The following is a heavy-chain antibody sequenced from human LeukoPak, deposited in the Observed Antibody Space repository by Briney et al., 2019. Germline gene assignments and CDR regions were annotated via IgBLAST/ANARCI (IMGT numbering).Heavy chain of an antibody. Sequence: SETLSLTCTVSGGSISSYYWSWIRQPPGKGLEWIGYIYYSGTTNYNPSLKSRVTISVDTSKNQFSLKLSSVTAADTAVYYCARWTRGFDYWGQGTLVTVSS. CDR2: IYYSGTT. CDR3: ARWTRGFDY. J-gene: IGHJ4*02. V-gene: IGHV4-59*08. CDR1: GGSISSYY. D-gene: IGHD3-10*01.